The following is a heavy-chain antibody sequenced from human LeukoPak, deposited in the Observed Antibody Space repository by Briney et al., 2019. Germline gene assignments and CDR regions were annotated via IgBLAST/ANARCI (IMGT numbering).Heavy chain of an antibody. CDR3: ARDKRYYYDSSGPHAFDI. J-gene: IGHJ3*02. CDR2: ISSSSSYI. D-gene: IGHD3-22*01. Sequence: GGSLRLSCAASGFTFSTYWMNWVRQAPGKGLEWVSSISSSSSYIYYADSVKGRFTISRDNAKNSLYLQMNSLRAEDTAVYYCARDKRYYYDSSGPHAFDIWGQGTMVTVSS. V-gene: IGHV3-21*01. CDR1: GFTFSTYW.